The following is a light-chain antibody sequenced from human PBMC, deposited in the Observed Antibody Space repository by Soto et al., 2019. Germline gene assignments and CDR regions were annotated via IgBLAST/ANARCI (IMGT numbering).Light chain of an antibody. CDR1: SSNIGGSNY. Sequence: QSVLTQPPSASGTPGQRVTISCSGSSSNIGGSNYVYWYQQLPGTAPEFLIHSGMQRPSGVPDRFSGPKSGTSASLAISGLRSDDEADYYCASWDDRLSAVVFGGGTKVTVL. V-gene: IGLV1-47*02. CDR2: SGM. J-gene: IGLJ3*02. CDR3: ASWDDRLSAVV.